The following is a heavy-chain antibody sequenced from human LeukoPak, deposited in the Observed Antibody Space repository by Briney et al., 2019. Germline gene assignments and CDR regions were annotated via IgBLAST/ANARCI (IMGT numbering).Heavy chain of an antibody. V-gene: IGHV4-61*02. CDR3: ARDYYDSSGLNWFDP. J-gene: IGHJ5*02. D-gene: IGHD3-22*01. Sequence: SQTLSLTCTVSGGSISSGSYYWSWIRQPAGKGLEWIGRIYTSGSTNYNPSLKSRVTISVDTSKNQFCLKLSSVTAADTAVYYCARDYYDSSGLNWFDPWGQGTLVTVSS. CDR1: GGSISSGSYY. CDR2: IYTSGST.